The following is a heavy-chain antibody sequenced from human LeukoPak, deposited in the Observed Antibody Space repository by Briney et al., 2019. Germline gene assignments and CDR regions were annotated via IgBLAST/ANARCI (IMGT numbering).Heavy chain of an antibody. Sequence: AGSLRLSCAASGFTVSSNYMSWVRQAPGKGLEWVSVIYSGGSTYYADSVKGRFTISRDNSKNTLYRQMNSLRVEDTAVYYCARDGFSSSWGLAYWGQGTLVTVPS. D-gene: IGHD6-13*01. V-gene: IGHV3-53*01. CDR2: IYSGGST. CDR1: GFTVSSNY. CDR3: ARDGFSSSWGLAY. J-gene: IGHJ4*02.